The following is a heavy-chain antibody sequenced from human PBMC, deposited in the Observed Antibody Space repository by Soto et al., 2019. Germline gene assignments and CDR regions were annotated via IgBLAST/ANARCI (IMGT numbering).Heavy chain of an antibody. V-gene: IGHV4-59*01. CDR3: ARDYYDSSGYYGYYYYGMDV. D-gene: IGHD3-22*01. CDR1: GGSINNYY. Sequence: SETLSLTCTVSGGSINNYYWSWIRQPPGKGLEWIGHIYYSGSTNYNPSLKNRITISIDTYKNQFSLTLSSVTAADTAAYYCARDYYDSSGYYGYYYYGMDVGGQGTTVTVSS. J-gene: IGHJ6*02. CDR2: IYYSGST.